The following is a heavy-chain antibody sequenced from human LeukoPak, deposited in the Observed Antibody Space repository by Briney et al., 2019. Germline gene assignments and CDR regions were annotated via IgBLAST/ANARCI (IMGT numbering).Heavy chain of an antibody. Sequence: SETLSLTCTVSGGSINNYYWSWIRQPAGKGLEWIGGIYTRGSTNYNPSLKSRVTMSVDTSKNQFSLKLSSVTAADTAVYYCARGRYCSADICSGGDAFDIWGQGTMVSVSS. D-gene: IGHD2-15*01. CDR3: ARGRYCSADICSGGDAFDI. CDR1: GGSINNYY. CDR2: IYTRGST. J-gene: IGHJ3*02. V-gene: IGHV4-4*07.